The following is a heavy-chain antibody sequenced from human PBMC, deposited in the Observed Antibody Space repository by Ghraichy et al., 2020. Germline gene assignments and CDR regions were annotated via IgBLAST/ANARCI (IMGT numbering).Heavy chain of an antibody. CDR1: GFTFSSYS. D-gene: IGHD6-19*01. CDR3: ARDQKEFSEWLVNWFDP. V-gene: IGHV3-21*01. J-gene: IGHJ5*02. Sequence: GGSLRLSCAASGFTFSSYSMNWVRQAPGKGLEWVSSISSSSSYIYYADSVKGRFTISRDNAKNSLYLQMNSLRAEDTAVYYCARDQKEFSEWLVNWFDPWGQGTLVTVSS. CDR2: ISSSSSYI.